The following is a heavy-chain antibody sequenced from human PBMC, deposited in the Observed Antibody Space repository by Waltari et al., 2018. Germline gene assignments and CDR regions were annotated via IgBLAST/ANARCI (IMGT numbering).Heavy chain of an antibody. D-gene: IGHD3-3*01. J-gene: IGHJ6*04. CDR3: VRAIDYDFWSGEYYYGMDV. V-gene: IGHV1-8*01. CDR2: MNPKNGNT. CDR1: GYTFTSYD. Sequence: QVQLVQSGAEVKKPGASVKVSCKASGYTFTSYDINWVRQATGQGLEWMGWMNPKNGNTGDAQKFQGRVTMTRNTSISTAYRELSSLRSEDTAVYYCVRAIDYDFWSGEYYYGMDVWGKGTTVTVSS.